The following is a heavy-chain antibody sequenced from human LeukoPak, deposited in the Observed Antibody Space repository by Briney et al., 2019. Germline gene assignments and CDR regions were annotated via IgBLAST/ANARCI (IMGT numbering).Heavy chain of an antibody. V-gene: IGHV3-23*01. Sequence: PGGSLRLSCVASGFTFSSYAMTWVRQAPGKGLEWVSTMSGSGPTTYYADSVKGRFTVSRDNAKNSLYLQMNSLRAEDTAVYYCARVDGIVGATVHFDYWGQGTLVTVSS. CDR2: MSGSGPTT. CDR3: ARVDGIVGATVHFDY. D-gene: IGHD1-26*01. J-gene: IGHJ4*02. CDR1: GFTFSSYA.